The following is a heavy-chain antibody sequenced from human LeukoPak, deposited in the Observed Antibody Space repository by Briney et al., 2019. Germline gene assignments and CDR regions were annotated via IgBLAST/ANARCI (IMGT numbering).Heavy chain of an antibody. CDR3: VRDLGVDTTMIFFDY. CDR1: GYTFTDFG. D-gene: IGHD5-18*01. J-gene: IGHJ4*02. Sequence: ASVKVSCKASGYTFTDFGISWVRQAPGQGLEWMGWISGYNGNINYGQKFQGRVTMTTDTSTSTAYMEVRSLGSEDTAVYYCVRDLGVDTTMIFFDYWGQGSMVTVSS. V-gene: IGHV1-18*01. CDR2: ISGYNGNI.